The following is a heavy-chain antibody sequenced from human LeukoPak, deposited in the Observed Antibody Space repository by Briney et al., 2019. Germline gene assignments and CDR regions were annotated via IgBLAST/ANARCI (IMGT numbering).Heavy chain of an antibody. Sequence: SETLSLTCTVSGGSISSYYWSWIRQPAGKGLEWIGRIYTSGSTNYNPSLKSRVTMSVDTSKNQFSLKLSSVTAGDAAVYYCAREGRSWNNWFDPWGQGTLVTVSS. D-gene: IGHD6-13*01. J-gene: IGHJ5*02. CDR2: IYTSGST. CDR3: AREGRSWNNWFDP. V-gene: IGHV4-4*07. CDR1: GGSISSYY.